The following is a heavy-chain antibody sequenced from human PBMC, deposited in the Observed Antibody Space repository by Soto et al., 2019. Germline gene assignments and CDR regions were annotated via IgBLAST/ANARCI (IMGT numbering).Heavy chain of an antibody. CDR2: ISAYNGNT. J-gene: IGHJ5*02. CDR1: GYTFTSYG. Sequence: ASVKGSCKASGYTFTSYGISWVRQAPGQGLEWVGWISAYNGNTNYAQKLQGRVTMTTDTSTSTAYMELRSLRSDDTELYYCATVVSIDYTYYYDSSGYSQGRVNWFDPWGQGTLVTVSS. V-gene: IGHV1-18*04. D-gene: IGHD3-22*01. CDR3: ATVVSIDYTYYYDSSGYSQGRVNWFDP.